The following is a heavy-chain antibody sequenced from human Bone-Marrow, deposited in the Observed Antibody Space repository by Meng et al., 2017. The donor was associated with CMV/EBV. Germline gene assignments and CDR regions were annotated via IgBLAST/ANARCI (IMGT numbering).Heavy chain of an antibody. V-gene: IGHV1-2*02. Sequence: QVQLGEVGAEMKKPGASVKVSCTTSGFTFSDYYIPGVRQAPGQGLEWMGWVNSKNEATNYARKFQGRVSMTRDTSISTAHMELSRLMSDDAAVYYCVRSSGWSLFDPWGQGTLVTVSS. CDR2: VNSKNEAT. CDR3: VRSSGWSLFDP. J-gene: IGHJ5*02. CDR1: GFTFSDYY. D-gene: IGHD6-19*01.